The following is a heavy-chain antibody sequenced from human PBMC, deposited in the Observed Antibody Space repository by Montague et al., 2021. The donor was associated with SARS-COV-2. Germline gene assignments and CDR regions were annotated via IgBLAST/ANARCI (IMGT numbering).Heavy chain of an antibody. CDR1: GFSLSTSGMC. Sequence: PALVTPTQTLTLTCTLSGFSLSTSGMCVSWIRQPPGKALEWLALIDWDDDKYYSTSLKTRLTISKDTSKNQVVLTMTNMDPVDTATYYCARISAWYSSGWSAFDYWGQGTLVTVSS. V-gene: IGHV2-70*01. D-gene: IGHD6-19*01. J-gene: IGHJ4*02. CDR2: IDWDDDK. CDR3: ARISAWYSSGWSAFDY.